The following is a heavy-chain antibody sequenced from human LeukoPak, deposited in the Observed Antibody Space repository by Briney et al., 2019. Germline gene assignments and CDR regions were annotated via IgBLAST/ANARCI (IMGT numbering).Heavy chain of an antibody. CDR3: ARVLVSMVRGAFDY. V-gene: IGHV4-31*03. CDR2: IYYSGST. J-gene: IGHJ4*02. Sequence: TLSLICTVSGGSISSGGYYWSWIRQHPGKGLEWIGYIYYSGSTCYNPSLKSRVTISVDTSKNQFSLKLSSVTAADTAVYYCARVLVSMVRGAFDYWGQGTLVTVSS. D-gene: IGHD3-10*01. CDR1: GGSISSGGYY.